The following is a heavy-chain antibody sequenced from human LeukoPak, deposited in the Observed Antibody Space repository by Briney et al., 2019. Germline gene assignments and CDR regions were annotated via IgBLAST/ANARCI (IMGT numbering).Heavy chain of an antibody. J-gene: IGHJ5*02. CDR3: AAGQNYDILTGYCPNWFDP. CDR1: GYTFTSYG. D-gene: IGHD3-9*01. V-gene: IGHV1-18*01. Sequence: ASVKVSCKAPGYTFTSYGISWVRQAPGQGLEWMGWISAYNGNTNYAQKLQGRVTMTTDTSTSTAYMELSSLRSEDTAVYYCAAGQNYDILTGYCPNWFDPWGQGTLVTVSS. CDR2: ISAYNGNT.